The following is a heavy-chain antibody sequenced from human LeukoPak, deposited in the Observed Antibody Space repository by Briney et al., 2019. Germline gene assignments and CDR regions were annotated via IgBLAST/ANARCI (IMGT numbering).Heavy chain of an antibody. CDR3: VRVAQGGSYFDY. J-gene: IGHJ4*02. Sequence: ASVKVSCKASGGTFSSYAISWVRQAPGQGLEWMGGIIPIFGTANYAQKFQGRVTITADKSTSTAYMELSSLRSEDTAVYYCVRVAQGGSYFDYWGQGTLVTVSS. D-gene: IGHD3-16*01. V-gene: IGHV1-69*06. CDR1: GGTFSSYA. CDR2: IIPIFGTA.